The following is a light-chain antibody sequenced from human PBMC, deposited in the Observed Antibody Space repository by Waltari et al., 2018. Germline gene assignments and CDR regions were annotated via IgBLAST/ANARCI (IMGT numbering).Light chain of an antibody. CDR3: CSYASGNSVI. Sequence: QSALTQPASASGSPGQSITISCSGSTSDIGYYDYVSWYQQYPGKAPKFIIYDVSRRPSGVSDRFSGSKSGNTASLTISGVQVEDEADYYCCSYASGNSVIFGGGTRVTVL. CDR1: TSDIGYYDY. V-gene: IGLV2-14*03. J-gene: IGLJ2*01. CDR2: DVS.